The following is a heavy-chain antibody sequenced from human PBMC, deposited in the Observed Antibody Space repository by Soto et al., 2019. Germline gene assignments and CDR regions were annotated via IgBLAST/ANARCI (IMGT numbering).Heavy chain of an antibody. D-gene: IGHD3-22*01. CDR3: AKELAYYDSSGYRDYYYYGMDV. CDR2: ISYDGSNK. Sequence: GGSLRLSCAASGFTFGSYGMHWVRQAPGKGLEWVAVISYDGSNKYYADSVKGRFTISRDNSKNTLYLQMNSLRAEDTAVYYCAKELAYYDSSGYRDYYYYGMDVWGQGTTVTVSS. V-gene: IGHV3-30*18. CDR1: GFTFGSYG. J-gene: IGHJ6*02.